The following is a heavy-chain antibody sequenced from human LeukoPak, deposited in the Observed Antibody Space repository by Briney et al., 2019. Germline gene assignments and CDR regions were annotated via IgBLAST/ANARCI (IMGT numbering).Heavy chain of an antibody. D-gene: IGHD3-22*01. CDR2: ISSRNTSI. CDR3: AKVLSKGGGYYLTDY. J-gene: IGHJ4*02. CDR1: GFSLSSYS. Sequence: GGSLRLSCAASGFSLSSYSFNWVRQAPGKGLEWVSYISSRNTSIYYSDSVKGRFTISRDNSKNTLYLQMSSLRPEDTAVYYCAKVLSKGGGYYLTDYWGQGTLVTVSS. V-gene: IGHV3-48*01.